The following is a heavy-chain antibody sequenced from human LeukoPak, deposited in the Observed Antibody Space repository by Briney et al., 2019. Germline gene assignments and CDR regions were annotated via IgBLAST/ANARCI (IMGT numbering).Heavy chain of an antibody. CDR2: IKRDGSDK. CDR3: GHCTTTSCYAGGH. V-gene: IGHV3-7*01. CDR1: GFTFSDHW. J-gene: IGHJ4*02. Sequence: PGGSLRLSCAASGFTFSDHWMSWVRQAPGKGLEWVANIKRDGSDKNYVDSVKGRFTISRDNAKNSLYLQMNSLSAEDTAVYYCGHCTTTSCYAGGHWGQGTLVTVSS. D-gene: IGHD2-2*01.